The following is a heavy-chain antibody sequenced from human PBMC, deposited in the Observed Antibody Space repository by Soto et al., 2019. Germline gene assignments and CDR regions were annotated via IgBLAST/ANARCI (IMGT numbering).Heavy chain of an antibody. CDR1: GFTFTNVA. V-gene: IGHV3-23*01. D-gene: IGHD1-1*01. CDR2: ITDSGGST. CDR3: AKLYWNPRYFDY. Sequence: PGGSLRLSCAASGFTFTNVAITWVRQAPGKGLEWVSTITDSGGSTDYADSVKGRFTISRDNSKSTLYLQMNNLRADDTAVYYCAKLYWNPRYFDYWGQGARVTVSS. J-gene: IGHJ4*02.